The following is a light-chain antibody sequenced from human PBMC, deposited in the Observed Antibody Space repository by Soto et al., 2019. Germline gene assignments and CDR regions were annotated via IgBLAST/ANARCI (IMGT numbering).Light chain of an antibody. J-gene: IGLJ1*01. CDR1: SSDVGGYDY. CDR2: EVS. V-gene: IGLV2-8*01. CDR3: SSYAGSSTDV. Sequence: QSVLTQPPSASGSPGQSVTISCSGTSSDVGGYDYVSWYQQHPGKAPKLMIYEVSKRPSGVPDRFSGSKSGNTASLTVSGLQAEDEADYYCSSYAGSSTDVFGTGTKLTVL.